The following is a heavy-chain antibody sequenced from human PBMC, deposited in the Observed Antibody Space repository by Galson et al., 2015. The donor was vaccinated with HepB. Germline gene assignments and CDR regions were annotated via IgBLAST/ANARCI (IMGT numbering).Heavy chain of an antibody. J-gene: IGHJ5*02. CDR1: GFTFSTYW. D-gene: IGHD2-2*01. CDR2: VKSDESDT. CDR3: ARIGGRQSMLHSGWTSLFDP. Sequence: SLRLSCAASGFTFSTYWMSWVRQAPGKGLEWVATVKSDESDTFYVDSVKGRFTISRDNAKDSLYLQINSLRAEDTAVYYCARIGGRQSMLHSGWTSLFDPWGQGALVTVSS. V-gene: IGHV3-7*01.